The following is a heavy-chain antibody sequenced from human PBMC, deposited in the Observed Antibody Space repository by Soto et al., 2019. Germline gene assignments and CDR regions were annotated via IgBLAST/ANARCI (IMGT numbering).Heavy chain of an antibody. CDR3: ARLRKGGYCDY. CDR2: IKEDGSEK. D-gene: IGHD1-26*01. V-gene: IGHV3-7*03. J-gene: IGHJ4*02. CDR1: EFTFSNYW. Sequence: EVQLVESGGSLVQPGGSLRLSCAASEFTFSNYWMSWVRQAPGKGLEWVANIKEDGSEKYYVDSVKGRFTISRDSAKNSLYLQMDSLRAEDTAVYYCARLRKGGYCDYWGQGSLVTVSS.